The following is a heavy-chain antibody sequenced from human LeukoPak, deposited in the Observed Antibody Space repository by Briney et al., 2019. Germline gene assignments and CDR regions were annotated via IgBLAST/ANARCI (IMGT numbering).Heavy chain of an antibody. Sequence: ASVKVSRKASGYTFTSYAMHWVRQAPGQRLEWMGWINAGNGNTKYSQKFQGRVTITRDTSASTVYMELSSLRSEDTAVYYCARGGPRDTAMVPPDYWGQGTLVTVSS. V-gene: IGHV1-3*01. D-gene: IGHD5-18*01. J-gene: IGHJ4*02. CDR1: GYTFTSYA. CDR3: ARGGPRDTAMVPPDY. CDR2: INAGNGNT.